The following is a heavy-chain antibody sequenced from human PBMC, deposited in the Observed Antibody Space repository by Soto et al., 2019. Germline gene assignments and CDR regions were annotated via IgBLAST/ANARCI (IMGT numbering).Heavy chain of an antibody. CDR2: IRSKANSYAT. CDR3: HIGDYADY. V-gene: IGHV3-73*01. Sequence: EVQLVESGGGLVQPGGSLKLSCAASGFTFSGSAMHWVRQASGKGLEWVGRIRSKANSYATAYAASVKGRFTISRDDSKNTAYLQMNSLKTEDTAVYYCHIGDYADYWGQGTLVTVSS. CDR1: GFTFSGSA. D-gene: IGHD4-17*01. J-gene: IGHJ4*02.